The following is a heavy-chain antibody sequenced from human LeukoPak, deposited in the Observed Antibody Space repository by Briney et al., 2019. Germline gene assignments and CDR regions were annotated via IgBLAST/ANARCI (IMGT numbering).Heavy chain of an antibody. D-gene: IGHD2-2*01. Sequence: GGSLRLSCAASGFTFSSYGMHWVRQAPGKGLEWVAVISYDGSNKYYADSVKGRFTISGDNSKNTLYLQMNSLRAEDTAVYYCAREGGYQTYFGYWGQGTLVTVSS. CDR3: AREGGYQTYFGY. V-gene: IGHV3-30*03. CDR2: ISYDGSNK. CDR1: GFTFSSYG. J-gene: IGHJ4*02.